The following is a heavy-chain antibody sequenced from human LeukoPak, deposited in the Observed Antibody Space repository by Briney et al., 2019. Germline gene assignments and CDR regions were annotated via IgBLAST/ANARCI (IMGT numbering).Heavy chain of an antibody. D-gene: IGHD3-22*01. CDR2: INSGGSRK. V-gene: IGHV3-74*01. Sequence: GGSLRLSCAASGFTFSTYWKNWVRQAPGRGLVGVSRINSGGSRKNYEDSVKGRFNISRDKAQNTLHLQMNSLRAEDTAVYFCARAYYYDSSGYPAGDDYWGQGTLVTVSS. CDR3: ARAYYYDSSGYPAGDDY. J-gene: IGHJ4*02. CDR1: GFTFSTYW.